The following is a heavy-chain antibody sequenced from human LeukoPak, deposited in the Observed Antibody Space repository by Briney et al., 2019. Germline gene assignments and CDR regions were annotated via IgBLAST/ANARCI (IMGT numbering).Heavy chain of an antibody. Sequence: GASVKVSCKASGYTFTSYDINWVRQTTGQGLEWMGWMNPNSGNTGYAQKFQGRVTMTRNTSISTAYMELSSLRSEDTAVYYCARVNRGYSYGALDYWGQGTLVTVSS. CDR2: MNPNSGNT. V-gene: IGHV1-8*01. J-gene: IGHJ4*02. CDR3: ARVNRGYSYGALDY. CDR1: GYTFTSYD. D-gene: IGHD5-18*01.